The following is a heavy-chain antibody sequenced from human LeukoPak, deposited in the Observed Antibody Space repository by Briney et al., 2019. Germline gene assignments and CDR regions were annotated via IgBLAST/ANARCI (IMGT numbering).Heavy chain of an antibody. CDR2: FSYSGST. J-gene: IGHJ4*02. CDR1: GVSISTYY. V-gene: IGHV4-59*01. CDR3: ARMYSGTSYYFDY. Sequence: SETLSLTCSVSGVSISTYYWIWIRQPPAKGLEWMGFFSYSGSTKYNPSLKSRVTMSVDTSKNQFSLKLNSVTAADTAVYYCARMYSGTSYYFDYWGQGTLVTVSS. D-gene: IGHD1-26*01.